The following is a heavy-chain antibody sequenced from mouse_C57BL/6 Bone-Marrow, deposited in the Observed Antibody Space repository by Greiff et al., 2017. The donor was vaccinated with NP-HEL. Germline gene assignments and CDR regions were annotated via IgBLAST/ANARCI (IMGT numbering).Heavy chain of an antibody. CDR1: GYTFTDYY. J-gene: IGHJ2*01. V-gene: IGHV1-76*01. CDR3: ARWAYFDY. CDR2: IYPGSGNT. Sequence: VKLMESGAELVRPGASVKLSCKASGYTFTDYYINWVKQRPGQGLEWIARIYPGSGNTYYNEKFKGKATLTAEKSSSTAYMQLSSLTSEDSAVYFCARWAYFDYWGQGTTLTVSS.